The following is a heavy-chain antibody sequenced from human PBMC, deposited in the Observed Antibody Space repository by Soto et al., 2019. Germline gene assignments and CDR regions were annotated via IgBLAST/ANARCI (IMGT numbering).Heavy chain of an antibody. Sequence: GGSLRLSCAASGFTFSHAWMSWVRQAPGKGLEWVGRIKSKADGETKDYGAPVRGRFTISRDDSQDILYLHMNSLRVEDTAVYYCCVIKRRDQYSTSGYWFDPWGPGTLVTVSS. CDR3: CVIKRRDQYSTSGYWFDP. CDR1: GFTFSHAW. D-gene: IGHD4-4*01. V-gene: IGHV3-15*01. CDR2: IKSKADGETK. J-gene: IGHJ5*02.